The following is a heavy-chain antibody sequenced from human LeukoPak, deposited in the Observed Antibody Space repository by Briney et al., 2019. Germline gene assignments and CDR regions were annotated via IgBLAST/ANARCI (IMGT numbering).Heavy chain of an antibody. CDR2: ISWNSGSI. CDR3: AKDRGSGGTYYYGMDV. CDR1: GFTFSSYG. V-gene: IGHV3-9*01. D-gene: IGHD2-15*01. Sequence: PGGSLRLSCAASGFTFSSYGMHWVRQAPGKGLEWVSGISWNSGSIGYADSVKGRFTISRDNAKNSLYLQMNSLRAEDTALYYCAKDRGSGGTYYYGMDVWGQGTTVTVSS. J-gene: IGHJ6*02.